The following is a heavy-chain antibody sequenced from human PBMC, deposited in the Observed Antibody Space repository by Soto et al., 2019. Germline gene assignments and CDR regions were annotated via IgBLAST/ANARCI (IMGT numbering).Heavy chain of an antibody. CDR2: IYHSDIT. D-gene: IGHD7-27*01. CDR1: GGSLTDYY. Sequence: QVHLQASGPGLVKPSETLSLTCTVSGGSLTDYYWSWIRQPPGKGLEWIGYIYHSDITNYNPSLRSRAAISVGTSRSQFSLKLSSVTAADTAVYYCALTGPLGYWGQGTLVTVSS. J-gene: IGHJ4*02. V-gene: IGHV4-59*01. CDR3: ALTGPLGY.